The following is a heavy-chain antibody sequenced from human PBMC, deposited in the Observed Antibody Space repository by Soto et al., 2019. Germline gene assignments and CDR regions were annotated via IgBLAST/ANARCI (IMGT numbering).Heavy chain of an antibody. D-gene: IGHD3-22*01. Sequence: QVQLQESGPGLVKPSGTLSLTCAVSGGSISSSNWWSWVRQPPGKGLEWIGEIYHSGSTNYNPSLKSRVTISVDKSKNQFSLKLSSVTAADTAVYYCARAHYYDSSGYYYYYGMDVWGQVTTVTVSS. CDR1: GGSISSSNW. CDR3: ARAHYYDSSGYYYYYGMDV. CDR2: IYHSGST. V-gene: IGHV4-4*02. J-gene: IGHJ6*02.